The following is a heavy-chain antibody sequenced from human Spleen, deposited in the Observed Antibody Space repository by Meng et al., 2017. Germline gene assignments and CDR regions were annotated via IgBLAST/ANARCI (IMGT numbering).Heavy chain of an antibody. CDR1: GNTCNASY. Sequence: VRVKKLGASGTAACKPHGNTCNASYLPWWRQAPGQGLEWMGRINPISDDTHYAQKFHDRVTMTSDTSISTAYMELSRLRSDDTAVYYCVRDEDISAAGYLFGDYWGQGTLVTVSS. D-gene: IGHD6-13*01. V-gene: IGHV1-2*06. CDR3: VRDEDISAAGYLFGDY. CDR2: INPISDDT. J-gene: IGHJ4*02.